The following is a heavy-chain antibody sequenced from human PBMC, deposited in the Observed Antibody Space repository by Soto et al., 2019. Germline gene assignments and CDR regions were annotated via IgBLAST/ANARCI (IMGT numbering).Heavy chain of an antibody. V-gene: IGHV4-4*07. J-gene: IGHJ3*02. D-gene: IGHD6-6*01. CDR2: IYTSGST. CDR3: ARGEYSSPDDAFDI. CDR1: GGSISSYY. Sequence: QVQLQESGPGLVKPSETLSLTCTVSGGSISSYYWSWIRQPAGKGLEWIGRIYTSGSTNYNPSLKSRVTMSVDTSKNQFSLKLSSVTAADTAVYYCARGEYSSPDDAFDIWGQGTMVTVSS.